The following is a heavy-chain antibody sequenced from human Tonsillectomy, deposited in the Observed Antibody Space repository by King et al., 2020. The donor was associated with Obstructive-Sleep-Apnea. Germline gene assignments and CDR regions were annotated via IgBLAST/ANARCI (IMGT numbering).Heavy chain of an antibody. CDR3: ARVGANCGGDCYFDY. Sequence: QLVQSGAEVKKPRSSVKVSCKASGGTFSSYAISGVRQAPGQGLDWMGRSIPILGIANYAQKFQGRVTITADKSTSTAYMELSSLRSEDTAVYYCARVGANCGGDCYFDYWGQGTLVTVSS. CDR1: GGTFSSYA. D-gene: IGHD2-21*02. CDR2: SIPILGIA. J-gene: IGHJ4*02. V-gene: IGHV1-69*04.